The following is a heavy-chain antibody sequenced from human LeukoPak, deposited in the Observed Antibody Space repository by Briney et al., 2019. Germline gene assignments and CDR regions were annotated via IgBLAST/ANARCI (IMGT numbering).Heavy chain of an antibody. D-gene: IGHD4-23*01. CDR3: AKDGSNPYYYYGMDV. J-gene: IGHJ6*02. Sequence: PGGSLRLSCAASGFTFSGYVMPWVRQAPGQGLQWGSVISYDESNKYYADSVRGRFTISRDNSKNTLYLQMSSLRPEDTAVYYCAKDGSNPYYYYGMDVWGQGTTVTVSS. V-gene: IGHV3-30*18. CDR2: ISYDESNK. CDR1: GFTFSGYV.